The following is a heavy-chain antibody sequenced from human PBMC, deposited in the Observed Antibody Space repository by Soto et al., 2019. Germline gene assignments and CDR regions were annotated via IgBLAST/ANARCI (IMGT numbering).Heavy chain of an antibody. CDR3: ARAYYYDSSGYLNWFDP. V-gene: IGHV3-48*01. Sequence: EVQLVESGGGLVQPGGSLRLSCAASGFTFSSYSMNWVRQAPGKGLEWVSYISSSSSTIYSADSVKGRFTIPRDNAKNSLYLQMNSLRAEDTAVYYCARAYYYDSSGYLNWFDPWGQGTLVTVSS. CDR1: GFTFSSYS. CDR2: ISSSSSTI. D-gene: IGHD3-22*01. J-gene: IGHJ5*02.